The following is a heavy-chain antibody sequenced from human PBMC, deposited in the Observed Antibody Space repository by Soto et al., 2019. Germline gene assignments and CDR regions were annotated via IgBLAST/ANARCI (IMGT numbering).Heavy chain of an antibody. V-gene: IGHV3-21*01. J-gene: IGHJ3*02. CDR1: GFTFSSYS. D-gene: IGHD4-17*01. CDR2: ISSSSSYI. Sequence: GGSLRLSCAASGFTFSSYSMNWVRQAPGKGLEWVSSISSSSSYIYYADSVKGRFTISRDNAKNSLYLQMNSLRAEDTAVYYCAREARLMTTVTTAQAVTTAAFDIWGQGTMVTVSS. CDR3: AREARLMTTVTTAQAVTTAAFDI.